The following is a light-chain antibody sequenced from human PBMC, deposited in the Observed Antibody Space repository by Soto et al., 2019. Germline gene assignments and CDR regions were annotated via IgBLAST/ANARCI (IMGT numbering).Light chain of an antibody. J-gene: IGLJ7*01. Sequence: QSALTQPASVSGSPGQSITISCTGSSSDVGGYNYVSWYQQHPGKAPKLIIYDVSNRPSGVSNRFSGSKSGNTASLTISGLQAEDEADYYCNSYTSTSTWVFGGGTQLTVL. CDR2: DVS. V-gene: IGLV2-14*01. CDR1: SSDVGGYNY. CDR3: NSYTSTSTWV.